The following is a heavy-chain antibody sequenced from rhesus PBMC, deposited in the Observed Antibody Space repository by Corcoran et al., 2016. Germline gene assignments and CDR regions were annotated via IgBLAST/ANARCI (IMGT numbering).Heavy chain of an antibody. CDR3: ASDPSITMIVVITQKWYFDL. D-gene: IGHD3-28*01. J-gene: IGHJ2*01. CDR1: GYTLTDYF. V-gene: IGHV1S2*01. CDR2: INPYNGNT. Sequence: QVQLVQSGAEVKKPGSSVKVSCKASGYTLTDYFMHWVRQAPRQGLEWMGWINPYNGNTKYAQKFQGRFTITRDTSTITAYMELSSLRSEDTVVYYCASDPSITMIVVITQKWYFDLWGPGTPITISS.